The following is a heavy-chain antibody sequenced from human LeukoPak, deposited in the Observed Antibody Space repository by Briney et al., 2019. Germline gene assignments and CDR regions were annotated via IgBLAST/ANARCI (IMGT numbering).Heavy chain of an antibody. CDR1: GYTFTSYG. J-gene: IGHJ4*02. Sequence: ASVKVSCKASGYTFTSYGISWVRQAPGQGLEWMGWISAYNGNTNYAQKLQGRVTMTEDTSTDTAYMELSSLRSEDTAVYYCAAEVPDCGGDCYEVGFDYWGQGTLVTVSS. CDR3: AAEVPDCGGDCYEVGFDY. CDR2: ISAYNGNT. D-gene: IGHD2-21*02. V-gene: IGHV1-18*01.